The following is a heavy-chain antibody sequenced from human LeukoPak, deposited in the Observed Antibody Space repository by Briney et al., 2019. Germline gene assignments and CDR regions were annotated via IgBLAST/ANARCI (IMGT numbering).Heavy chain of an antibody. V-gene: IGHV3-23*01. Sequence: GGSLRLSCAASGSTFSSYAMSWVRQAPGKGLEWVSAISGSGSSTHYADSVKGRFTISRDNSKNTLYLQMNSLRAEDTAVYYCAKYNWYYYDSSGYYAYFDYWGQGTLVTVSS. D-gene: IGHD3-22*01. CDR3: AKYNWYYYDSSGYYAYFDY. CDR2: ISGSGSST. CDR1: GSTFSSYA. J-gene: IGHJ4*02.